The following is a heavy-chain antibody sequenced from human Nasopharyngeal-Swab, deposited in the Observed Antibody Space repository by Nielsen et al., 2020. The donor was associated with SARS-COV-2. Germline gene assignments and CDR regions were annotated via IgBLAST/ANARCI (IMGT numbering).Heavy chain of an antibody. Sequence: LSLTCAASGFSFSDYYITWIRQAPGKGLEWVSYISSSSSYTNYADSVKGRFTISRDNAKNTLYLQMNSLKAEDTAVYYCARVQERWWNFDLWGRGTLVTVSS. J-gene: IGHJ2*01. D-gene: IGHD5-24*01. CDR3: ARVQERWWNFDL. CDR1: GFSFSDYY. V-gene: IGHV3-11*05. CDR2: ISSSSSYT.